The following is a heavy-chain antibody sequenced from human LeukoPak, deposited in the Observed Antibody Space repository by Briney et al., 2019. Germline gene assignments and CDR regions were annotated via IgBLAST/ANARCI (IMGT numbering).Heavy chain of an antibody. CDR1: GFTFSSYA. CDR2: ISGSGGST. V-gene: IGHV3-23*01. J-gene: IGHJ4*02. Sequence: GGSLRLSCAASGFTFSSYAMSWVRQAPGKGLEWVSAISGSGGSTYYADSVKGRFTISRGNSKNTLYLQMNSLRAEDTAVYYCAKDRRWFGELDYWGQGTLVTVSS. D-gene: IGHD3-10*01. CDR3: AKDRRWFGELDY.